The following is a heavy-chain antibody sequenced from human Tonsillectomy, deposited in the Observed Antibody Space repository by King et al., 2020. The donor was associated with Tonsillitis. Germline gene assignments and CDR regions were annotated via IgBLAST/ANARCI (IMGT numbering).Heavy chain of an antibody. CDR1: GFTFDDYA. CDR2: ISWNSGSI. CDR3: AKDMVSLGIAAAGTRFAFDI. D-gene: IGHD6-13*01. Sequence: VQLVESGGGLVQPGRSLRLSCAASGFTFDDYAMHWVRQAPGKGLEWVSGISWNSGSIGYADSVKGRFTISRDNAKNSLYLQINSLRAEDTALYYCAKDMVSLGIAAAGTRFAFDIWGQGQWSPSLQ. J-gene: IGHJ3*02. V-gene: IGHV3-9*01.